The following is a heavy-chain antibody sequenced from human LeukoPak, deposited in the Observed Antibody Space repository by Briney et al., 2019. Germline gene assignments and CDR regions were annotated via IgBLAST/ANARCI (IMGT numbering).Heavy chain of an antibody. CDR2: ISKDGNDK. J-gene: IGHJ5*02. V-gene: IGHV3-30*04. Sequence: PGGSLRLSCAASGFTFRTYAMHWVRQPPGKGLEWVAVISKDGNDKYYADSVKGRFTISRDNSKNTLYLQMNSLRAEDTAVYYCAGDVEQGYGYLGPRYNWFDPWGQGTLVTVSS. D-gene: IGHD5-18*01. CDR3: AGDVEQGYGYLGPRYNWFDP. CDR1: GFTFRTYA.